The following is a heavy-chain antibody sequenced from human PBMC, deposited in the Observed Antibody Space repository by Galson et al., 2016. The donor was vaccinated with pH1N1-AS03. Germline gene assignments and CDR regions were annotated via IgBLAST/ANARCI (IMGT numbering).Heavy chain of an antibody. CDR2: IKNNNDNT. D-gene: IGHD2/OR15-2a*01. CDR3: ARAFEEYLLRDYSSVFDS. J-gene: IGHJ4*02. V-gene: IGHV1-18*01. Sequence: SVKVSCKASGYTFSNYGITWVRQAPGQGLQWMGWIKNNNDNTIYGQNLQGRVTLTTDPSTNTAYTELKNLRSDDTGVYYCARAFEEYLLRDYSSVFDSWGQGTLVTVSS. CDR1: GYTFSNYG.